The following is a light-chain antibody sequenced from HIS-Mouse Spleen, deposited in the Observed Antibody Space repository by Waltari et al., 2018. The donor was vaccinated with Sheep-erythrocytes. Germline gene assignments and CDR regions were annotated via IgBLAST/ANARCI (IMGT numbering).Light chain of an antibody. CDR1: SSDVGSYNL. J-gene: IGLJ3*02. CDR3: CSYAGSSTPWV. V-gene: IGLV2-23*01. CDR2: EGS. Sequence: QSALTQPASVSGSPGQSITISCPGTSSDVGSYNLVSWYQQPPGKAPKLMIYEGSKRPSGVSNRFSGSKSGNTASLTISGLQAEDEADYYCCSYAGSSTPWVFGGGTK.